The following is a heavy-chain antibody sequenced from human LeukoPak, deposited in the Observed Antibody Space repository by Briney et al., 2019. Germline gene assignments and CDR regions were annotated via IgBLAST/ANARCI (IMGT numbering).Heavy chain of an antibody. CDR1: GYTFTSYD. CDR3: ARGAYYYGSGSYYPHPSDY. D-gene: IGHD3-10*01. V-gene: IGHV1-8*01. CDR2: MNPNSGNT. J-gene: IGHJ4*02. Sequence: ASVKVSCKASGYTFTSYDINWVRQATGQGLEWMGWMNPNSGNTGYAQKFQGRVTMTRNTSISTAYMELSRLRSDDTAVYYCARGAYYYGSGSYYPHPSDYWGQGTLVTVSS.